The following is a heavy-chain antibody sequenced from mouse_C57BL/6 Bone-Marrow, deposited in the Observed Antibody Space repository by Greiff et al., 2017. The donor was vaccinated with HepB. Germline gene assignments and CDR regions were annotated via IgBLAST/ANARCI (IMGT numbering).Heavy chain of an antibody. V-gene: IGHV14-4*01. CDR3: TTGYYGNYGGFAY. Sequence: VQLKESGAELVRPGASVKLSCTASGFNIKDDYMHWVKQRPEQGLEWIGWIDPENGDTEYASKFQGKATITADTSSNPAYLQLSSLTSEDTAVYYCTTGYYGNYGGFAYWGQGTLVTVSA. D-gene: IGHD2-1*01. CDR1: GFNIKDDY. J-gene: IGHJ3*01. CDR2: IDPENGDT.